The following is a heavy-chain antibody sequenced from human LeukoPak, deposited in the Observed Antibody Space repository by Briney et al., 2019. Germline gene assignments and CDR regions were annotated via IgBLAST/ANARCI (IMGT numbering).Heavy chain of an antibody. V-gene: IGHV4-39*07. Sequence: SETLSLTCTVSGGSISSSSYYWGWIRQPPGKGLEWIGSIYYSGSTYYNPSLKSRVTISVDTSKNQFSLKLSSVTAADTAVYYCARDSGTVVTPGAFDIWGQGTMVTVSS. J-gene: IGHJ3*02. D-gene: IGHD4-23*01. CDR1: GGSISSSSYY. CDR2: IYYSGST. CDR3: ARDSGTVVTPGAFDI.